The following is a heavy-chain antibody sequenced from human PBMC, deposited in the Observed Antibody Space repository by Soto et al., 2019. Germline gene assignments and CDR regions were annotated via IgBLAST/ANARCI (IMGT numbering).Heavy chain of an antibody. J-gene: IGHJ4*02. CDR2: IYYSGST. Sequence: SETLSLTCTVSGGSLSSGGYYWSWIRQHPGKGLEWIGYIYYSGSTYYNPSLKSRVTISVDTSKNQFSLKLSSVTAADTAVYYCARVDTSMGATCVSYWGQGTLVTVSS. CDR3: ARVDTSMGATCVSY. D-gene: IGHD1-26*01. CDR1: GGSLSSGGYY. V-gene: IGHV4-31*03.